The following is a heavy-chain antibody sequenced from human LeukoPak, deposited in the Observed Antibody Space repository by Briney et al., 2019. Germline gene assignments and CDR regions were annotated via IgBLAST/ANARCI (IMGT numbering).Heavy chain of an antibody. CDR2: IYPGDSDT. CDR1: GYSFTSYW. J-gene: IGHJ5*02. Sequence: GESLKISCKGSGYSFTSYWIGWVRQMTGKGLEWMGIIYPGDSDTRYSPSFQGQVTISADKSISTAYLQWSSLKASDTAMYYCARMPYSGPDDVNWFDPWGQGTLVTVSS. V-gene: IGHV5-51*01. D-gene: IGHD5-12*01. CDR3: ARMPYSGPDDVNWFDP.